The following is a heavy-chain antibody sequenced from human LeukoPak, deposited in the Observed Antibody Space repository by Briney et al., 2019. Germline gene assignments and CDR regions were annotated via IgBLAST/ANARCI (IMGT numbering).Heavy chain of an antibody. CDR1: GFTFDDYA. V-gene: IGHV3-9*01. Sequence: GGSLRLSCAASGFTFDDYAMHWVRQAPGKGLEWVSGISWNRGSIGYADSVKGRFPISRDNAKNSLYLQMNSLRAEDTALYYCAKDARDYYYGMDVWGQGTTVTVSS. J-gene: IGHJ6*02. CDR2: ISWNRGSI. D-gene: IGHD3-10*01. CDR3: AKDARDYYYGMDV.